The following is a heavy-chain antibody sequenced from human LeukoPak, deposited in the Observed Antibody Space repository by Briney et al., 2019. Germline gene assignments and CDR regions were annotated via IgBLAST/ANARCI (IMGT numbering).Heavy chain of an antibody. CDR2: IYYSGST. CDR3: ARGIDYYDSSGYYSVFDY. D-gene: IGHD3-22*01. J-gene: IGHJ4*02. V-gene: IGHV4-59*01. Sequence: NPSETLSLTCTVSGGSISSYYWSWIRQPPGKGLEWIGYIYYSGSTNYNPSLKSRVTISVDTSKNQFSLKLSSVTAADTAVHYCARGIDYYDSSGYYSVFDYWGQGTLVTVSS. CDR1: GGSISSYY.